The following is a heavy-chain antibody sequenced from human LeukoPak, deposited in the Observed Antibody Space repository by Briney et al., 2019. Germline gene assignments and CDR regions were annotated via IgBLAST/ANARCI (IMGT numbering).Heavy chain of an antibody. V-gene: IGHV1-2*02. CDR1: GYTFTGYY. D-gene: IGHD2-21*01. J-gene: IGHJ4*02. CDR3: ARGGDSNPCDY. CDR2: INPNSGGT. Sequence: ASVKVSCKASGYTFTGYYFHWVRQAPGQGLEWMGWINPNSGGTIYAQNLQGRITVTTDTSTNTAYMELGSLRSDDTAVYYCARGGDSNPCDYWGQGTLVTVSS.